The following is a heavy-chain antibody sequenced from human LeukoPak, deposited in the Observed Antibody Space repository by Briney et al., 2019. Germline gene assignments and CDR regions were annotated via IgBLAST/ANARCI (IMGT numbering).Heavy chain of an antibody. Sequence: GRSLRLSCAASGFTFSSYGMHWVRQAPGKGLEWVAVISYDGSNKYYADSVKGRFTISRDNSKNTLYLQMNSLRAEDTAVYYCAKERRRTMDYWGQGTLVTVSS. D-gene: IGHD3-10*01. J-gene: IGHJ4*02. CDR1: GFTFSSYG. CDR2: ISYDGSNK. CDR3: AKERRRTMDY. V-gene: IGHV3-30*18.